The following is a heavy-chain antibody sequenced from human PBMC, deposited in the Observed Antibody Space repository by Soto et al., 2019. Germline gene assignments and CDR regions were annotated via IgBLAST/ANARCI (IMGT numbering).Heavy chain of an antibody. D-gene: IGHD6-13*01. CDR3: ARSVEPGIAAAADY. J-gene: IGHJ4*02. CDR2: IYPDDSDT. Sequence: GXXFTDYWIAWVRQLPGKGLEWMGIIYPDDSDTTYSPSFQGQVTISADKSISTAYLQWSSLKASDTAMYYCARSVEPGIAAAADYWGQGTLVT. V-gene: IGHV5-51*01. CDR1: GXXFTDYW.